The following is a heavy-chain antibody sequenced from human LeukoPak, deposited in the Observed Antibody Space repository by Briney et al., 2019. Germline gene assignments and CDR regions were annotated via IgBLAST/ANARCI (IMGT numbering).Heavy chain of an antibody. Sequence: SGTLSLTCTVAGGSIRTNNYYWGWIRQPPGRGLEWIGTIFYSGSTYSNPSLKSRVTMSIDTSNNQFSVQMRSVTAADTAVYYCARQDYYYYDSSGHYFPDAFDIWGRGTVVTVSS. J-gene: IGHJ3*02. CDR1: GGSIRTNNYY. D-gene: IGHD3-22*01. CDR2: IFYSGST. V-gene: IGHV4-39*01. CDR3: ARQDYYYYDSSGHYFPDAFDI.